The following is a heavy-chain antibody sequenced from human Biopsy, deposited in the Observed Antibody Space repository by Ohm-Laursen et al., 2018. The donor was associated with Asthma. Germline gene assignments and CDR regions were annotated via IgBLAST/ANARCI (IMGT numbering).Heavy chain of an antibody. CDR2: VNTGNGDT. V-gene: IGHV1-3*04. J-gene: IGHJ3*01. CDR1: GYNFISFA. D-gene: IGHD3-9*01. Sequence: SVKVSCKASGYNFISFAIHWVRQAPGQRLEWMGWVNTGNGDTKYSQKFQGRVTITRDTSASTAYMELRSLRSGDTATYYCARTYYDFLTGQVKDVFGVWGQGTMVTVSS. CDR3: ARTYYDFLTGQVKDVFGV.